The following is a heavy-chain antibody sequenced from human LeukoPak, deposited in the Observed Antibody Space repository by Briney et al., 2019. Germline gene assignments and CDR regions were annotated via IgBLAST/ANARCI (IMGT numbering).Heavy chain of an antibody. J-gene: IGHJ4*02. Sequence: SETLSLTCTVSGGSISSGGYYWSWIRQPPGKGLEWIGYIYHSGSTYYNPSLKSRVTISVDRSKNQFSLKLSSVTAADTAVYYCARTRIAAAGTWDYWGQGTLVTVSS. CDR2: IYHSGST. V-gene: IGHV4-30-2*01. D-gene: IGHD6-13*01. CDR1: GGSISSGGYY. CDR3: ARTRIAAAGTWDY.